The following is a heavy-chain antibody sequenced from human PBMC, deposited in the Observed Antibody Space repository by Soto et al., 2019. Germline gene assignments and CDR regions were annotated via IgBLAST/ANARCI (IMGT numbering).Heavy chain of an antibody. D-gene: IGHD2-2*01. V-gene: IGHV3-23*01. CDR2: ISGSGGST. Sequence: GGSLRLSCAPSGFTFSSYAMSWVRPAPGKGVEWVAAISGSGGSTYYADSVKGRFTISRDNSKNTLYLQMNSLRAEDTAVYYCAKFRAQLLEREFDYWGQGTLVTVSS. CDR3: AKFRAQLLEREFDY. J-gene: IGHJ4*02. CDR1: GFTFSSYA.